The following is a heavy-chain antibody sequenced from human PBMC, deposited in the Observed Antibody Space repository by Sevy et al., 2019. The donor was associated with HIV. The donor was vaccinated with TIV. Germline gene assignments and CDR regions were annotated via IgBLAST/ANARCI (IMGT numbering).Heavy chain of an antibody. V-gene: IGHV4-31*03. D-gene: IGHD2-15*01. CDR1: GGSISSGGYY. Sequence: SETLSLTCTVSGGSISSGGYYWSWIRQHPGKGLEWIGYIYYSGSTYYNPSLKSRVTISVDTSKNQFSLKLSSVTAADKAVYYCARGGGYCSGGSCYSLDYYYYMDVWGKGTTVTVSS. CDR2: IYYSGST. J-gene: IGHJ6*03. CDR3: ARGGGYCSGGSCYSLDYYYYMDV.